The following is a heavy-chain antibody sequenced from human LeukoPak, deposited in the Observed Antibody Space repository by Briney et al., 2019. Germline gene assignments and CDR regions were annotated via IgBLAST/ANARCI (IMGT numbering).Heavy chain of an antibody. CDR2: INHSGST. CDR3: ARGRIAAAGR. J-gene: IGHJ4*02. V-gene: IGHV4-34*01. CDR1: GGSFSGYY. D-gene: IGHD6-13*01. Sequence: SETLSLTCAVYGGSFSGYYWSWIRQSPGKGLEWIGEINHSGSTNYNPSLKSRVTISVDTSKNQFSLKLSSVTAADTAVYYCARGRIAAAGRWGQGTLVTVSS.